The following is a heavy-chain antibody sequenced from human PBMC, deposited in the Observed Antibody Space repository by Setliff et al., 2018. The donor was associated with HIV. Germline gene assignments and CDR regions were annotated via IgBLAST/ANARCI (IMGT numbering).Heavy chain of an antibody. V-gene: IGHV3-74*01. Sequence: GGSLRLSCAASGFTFSSYWMHWVRQAPGKGLVWVSRISSDSSRIYYADSVKGRFTISRDNAKSSLFLQMSTLTAEDTALYYCVGDYADLDAFNIWGQGTMVTVSS. D-gene: IGHD4-17*01. J-gene: IGHJ3*02. CDR1: GFTFSSYW. CDR2: ISSDSSRI. CDR3: VGDYADLDAFNI.